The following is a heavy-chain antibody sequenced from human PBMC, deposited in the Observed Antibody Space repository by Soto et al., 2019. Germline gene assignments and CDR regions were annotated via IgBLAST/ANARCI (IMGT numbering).Heavy chain of an antibody. V-gene: IGHV4-59*01. CDR3: ARAKYLDV. Sequence: PSDTLSLTCTVSGGSFSCYSWNLLRQSPGRGLEWIGLIYYSGNTNYNPSLSSRVTLSLDTSKNQFSLRLSSVTAADTAVYYCARAKYLDVWGQGTTVTVSS. CDR2: IYYSGNT. CDR1: GGSFSCYS. J-gene: IGHJ6*02.